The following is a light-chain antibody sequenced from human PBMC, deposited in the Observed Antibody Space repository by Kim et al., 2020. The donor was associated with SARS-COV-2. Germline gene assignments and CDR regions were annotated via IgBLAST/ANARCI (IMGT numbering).Light chain of an antibody. V-gene: IGLV1-40*01. CDR1: SSTIGGVYE. CDR3: QSYDSSLSGYV. CDR2: GNS. Sequence: VTNSRTRRSSTIGGVYERHGYQQLPRTAPNPLIYGNSNPPSGVPDRFSGSKSGTSASLAITGLQAEDEADYYCQSYDSSLSGYVFGPGTKVTVL. J-gene: IGLJ1*01.